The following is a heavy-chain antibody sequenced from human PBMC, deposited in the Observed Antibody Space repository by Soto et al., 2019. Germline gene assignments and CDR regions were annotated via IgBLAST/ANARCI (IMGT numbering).Heavy chain of an antibody. J-gene: IGHJ6*02. CDR1: GFTFDDYA. CDR2: ISWNSGSI. Sequence: PGGSLRLSCAASGFTFDDYAMHWVRQAPGKGLEWVSGISWNSGSIGYADSVKGRFTISRDNAKNSVSLQMDSLRDEDAAVYYCARIKLVEWFFINVDVYDMDVWGPGTPVNVSS. V-gene: IGHV3-9*01. CDR3: ARIKLVEWFFINVDVYDMDV. D-gene: IGHD3-3*01.